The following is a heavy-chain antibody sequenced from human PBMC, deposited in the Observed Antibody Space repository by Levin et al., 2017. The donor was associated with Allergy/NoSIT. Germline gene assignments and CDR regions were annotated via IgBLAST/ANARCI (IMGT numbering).Heavy chain of an antibody. D-gene: IGHD2-2*01. J-gene: IGHJ5*02. CDR3: ARGPLDCSSTSCYEGGSWFDP. Sequence: SQTLSLTCAVYGGSFSGYYWSWIRQPPGKGLEWIGEINHSGSTNYNPSLKSRVTISVDTSKNQFSLKLSSVTAADTAVYYCARGPLDCSSTSCYEGGSWFDPWGQGTLVTVSS. CDR1: GGSFSGYY. V-gene: IGHV4-34*01. CDR2: INHSGST.